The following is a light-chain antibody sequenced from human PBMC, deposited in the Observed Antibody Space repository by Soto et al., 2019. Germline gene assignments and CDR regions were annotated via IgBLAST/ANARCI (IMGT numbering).Light chain of an antibody. CDR2: GAS. CDR1: QGISNY. CDR3: QKYNSAPQT. Sequence: DIPMTQSPSSLSASVGDRVTITCRASQGISNYLAWYQQKQGKVPKLLMYGASTLQSGVPSRFSGSGSGTEFTLIISSLQPEDVATYYCQKYNSAPQTFGPGTKVDIK. V-gene: IGKV1-27*01. J-gene: IGKJ3*01.